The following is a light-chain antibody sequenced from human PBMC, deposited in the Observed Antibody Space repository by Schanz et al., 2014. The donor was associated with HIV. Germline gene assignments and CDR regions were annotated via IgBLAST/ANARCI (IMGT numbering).Light chain of an antibody. CDR1: RSTLERTP. V-gene: IGLV1-44*01. CDR3: ATWNIRLNGPV. CDR2: NND. J-gene: IGLJ2*01. Sequence: QSVLTQPPSASGTPGQRVIISCSGSRSTLERTPVDWYQHLPGTAPRLLIRNNDVRPSGVPDRFSGSKSGTSASLVISALQSEDEADYFCATWNIRLNGPVFGGGTKLTVL.